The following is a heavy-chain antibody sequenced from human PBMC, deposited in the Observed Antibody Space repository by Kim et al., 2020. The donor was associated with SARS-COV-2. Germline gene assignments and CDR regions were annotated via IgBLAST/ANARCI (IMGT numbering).Heavy chain of an antibody. CDR1: RFTFSSYS. Sequence: GGSLRLSCAAYRFTFSSYSMNWVRQAPGKGLEWVSSISSNTNYIRYADSVKGRFTISRDNAKNTLYLQMNNLRAEDTAVYYCARGLNIWEHAPSGYWGQGTLVTVSS. CDR2: ISSNTNYI. D-gene: IGHD1-26*01. V-gene: IGHV3-21*06. CDR3: ARGLNIWEHAPSGY. J-gene: IGHJ4*02.